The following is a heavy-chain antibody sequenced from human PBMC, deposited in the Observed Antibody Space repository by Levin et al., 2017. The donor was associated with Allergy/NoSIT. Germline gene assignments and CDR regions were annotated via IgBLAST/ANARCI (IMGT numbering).Heavy chain of an antibody. Sequence: ASVKVSCKASGGTFSSYAISWVRQAPGQGLEWMGGIIPIFGTANYAQKFQGRVTITADESTSTAYMELSSLRSEDTAVYYCAATGYSSGWYEIGWFDPWGQGTLVTVSS. CDR3: AATGYSSGWYEIGWFDP. CDR2: IIPIFGTA. CDR1: GGTFSSYA. V-gene: IGHV1-69*13. D-gene: IGHD6-19*01. J-gene: IGHJ5*02.